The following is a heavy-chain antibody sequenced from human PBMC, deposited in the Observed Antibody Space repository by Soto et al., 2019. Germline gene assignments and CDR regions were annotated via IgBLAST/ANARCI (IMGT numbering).Heavy chain of an antibody. CDR3: GRRHLAVAVSPWFDP. J-gene: IGHJ5*02. CDR1: GLSITDSEMG. V-gene: IGHV2-26*01. D-gene: IGHD3-16*01. Sequence: QVTLKESGPVLVKPTETPTLRCTVSGLSITDSEMGVSWIRQPPGKALEWLAHIDSSGEKSYRTFVKSRLTSSKHTSKRQIVLIMTNMDPAGTATYYCGRRHLAVAVSPWFDPWGQGILVTVSS. CDR2: IDSSGEK.